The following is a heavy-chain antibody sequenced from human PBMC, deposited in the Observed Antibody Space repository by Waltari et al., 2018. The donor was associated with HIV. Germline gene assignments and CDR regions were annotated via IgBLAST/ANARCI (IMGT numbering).Heavy chain of an antibody. Sequence: EVQLVESGGGLVQPGRSLRLSCADSGFNFNDYAMHWVRQPPGKGLEWVSSISWHSIRITYADSVRGRFTISRDNAKKSLYLQMDSLRPEDTALYYCTRGPMYNWFDPWGQGTLVTVSS. CDR2: ISWHSIRI. CDR1: GFNFNDYA. D-gene: IGHD3-10*01. J-gene: IGHJ5*02. V-gene: IGHV3-9*01. CDR3: TRGPMYNWFDP.